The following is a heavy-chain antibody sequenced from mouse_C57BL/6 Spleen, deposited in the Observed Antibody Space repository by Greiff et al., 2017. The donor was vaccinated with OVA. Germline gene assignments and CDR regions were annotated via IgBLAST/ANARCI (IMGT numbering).Heavy chain of an antibody. CDR3: TREGTTVVAYYVDD. Sequence: VQLQQSGTVLARPGASVKMSCKTSGYTFTSYWMHWVKQRPGQGLEWIGAIYPGNSDTSYNQKFKGKAKLTAVTSASTAYMELSSLTNEDSAVYYCTREGTTVVAYYVDDGGQGTTLTVSS. J-gene: IGHJ2*01. D-gene: IGHD1-1*01. CDR2: IYPGNSDT. V-gene: IGHV1-5*01. CDR1: GYTFTSYW.